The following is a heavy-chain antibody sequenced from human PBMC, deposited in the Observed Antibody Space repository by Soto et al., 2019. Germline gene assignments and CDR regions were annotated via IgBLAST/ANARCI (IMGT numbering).Heavy chain of an antibody. CDR3: TRGGYSSSFDP. D-gene: IGHD6-13*01. J-gene: IGHJ5*02. Sequence: GGSLRLSCTASGFTFGDYAMSWVRQAPGKGLEWVGFIRSKAYGGTTEYAASVKGRFTISRDDSKSIAYLQMNSLKTEDTAVYYCTRGGYSSSFDPWGQGTLGTVSS. CDR2: IRSKAYGGTT. CDR1: GFTFGDYA. V-gene: IGHV3-49*04.